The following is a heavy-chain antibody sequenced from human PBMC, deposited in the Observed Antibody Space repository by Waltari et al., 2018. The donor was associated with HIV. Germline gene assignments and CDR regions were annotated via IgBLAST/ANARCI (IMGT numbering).Heavy chain of an antibody. Sequence: QGQLQQSGPGLVKPSQTLSLTCVISADSVSSNSAAGNWIRQSPSRGLEWLGRTYYRSRWYNEYEVSVKSRITSNQDTSKNQFSLQLKSVTPEDTAVYYCVRGGQWLNWFGPWAREPWSPSPQ. CDR1: ADSVSSNSAA. V-gene: IGHV6-1*01. D-gene: IGHD6-19*01. J-gene: IGHJ5*02. CDR2: TYYRSRWYN. CDR3: VRGGQWLNWFGP.